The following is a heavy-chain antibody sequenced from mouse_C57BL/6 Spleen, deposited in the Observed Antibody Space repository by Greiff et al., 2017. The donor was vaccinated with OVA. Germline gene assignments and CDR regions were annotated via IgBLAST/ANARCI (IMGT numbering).Heavy chain of an antibody. Sequence: QVHVKQSGAELARPGASVKLSCKASGYTFTSYGISWVKQRTGQGLEWIGEIYPRSGNTYYNEKFKGKATLTADKSSSTAYMELRSLTSEDSAVYFCARSLYGNSDYWGQGTTLTVSS. CDR2: IYPRSGNT. J-gene: IGHJ2*01. CDR3: ARSLYGNSDY. D-gene: IGHD2-1*01. CDR1: GYTFTSYG. V-gene: IGHV1-81*01.